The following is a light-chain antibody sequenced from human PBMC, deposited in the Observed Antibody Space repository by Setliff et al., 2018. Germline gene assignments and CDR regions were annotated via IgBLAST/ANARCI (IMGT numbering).Light chain of an antibody. V-gene: IGLV1-44*01. CDR1: SSNIGSHS. CDR2: SNN. Sequence: QSALTQPPSASGTPGQRVTISCSGSSSNIGSHSVNWYQKVPGAAPKLLIFSNNMRPSGVPDRFPGSKSGTSASLAISGLQSEDEGDYYCAVRDDSRGGSGMFGGGTKVTV. J-gene: IGLJ3*02. CDR3: AVRDDSRGGSGM.